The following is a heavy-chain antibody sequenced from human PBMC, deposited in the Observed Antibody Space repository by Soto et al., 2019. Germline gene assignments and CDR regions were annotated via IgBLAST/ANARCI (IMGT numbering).Heavy chain of an antibody. Sequence: SETLSLTCTVSGGSISSYYWSWIRQPPGKGLEWIGSIYYSGSTYYNPSLKSRVTISVDTSKNQFSLKLSSVTAADTAVYYCARRRCGGDCHFDYWGQGTLVTVSS. CDR2: IYYSGST. J-gene: IGHJ4*02. CDR1: GGSISSYY. CDR3: ARRRCGGDCHFDY. V-gene: IGHV4-59*05. D-gene: IGHD2-21*02.